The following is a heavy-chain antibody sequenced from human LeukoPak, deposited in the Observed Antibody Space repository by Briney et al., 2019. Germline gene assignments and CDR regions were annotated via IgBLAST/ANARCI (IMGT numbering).Heavy chain of an antibody. CDR2: ILYDGSNK. CDR1: GFTFGRYG. Sequence: GGSLRLSCAASGFTFGRYGTHWVRQAPGKGLEWVAVILYDGSNKYYADSVKGRFTISRDNSKNTLYLQMNSLRAEDTAVYYCAKDHEPYCGGDCFNGDYWGQGTLVTVSS. D-gene: IGHD2-21*02. V-gene: IGHV3-30*18. J-gene: IGHJ4*02. CDR3: AKDHEPYCGGDCFNGDY.